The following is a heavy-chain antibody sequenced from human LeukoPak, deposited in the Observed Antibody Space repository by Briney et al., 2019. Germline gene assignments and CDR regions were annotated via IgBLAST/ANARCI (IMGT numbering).Heavy chain of an antibody. D-gene: IGHD4-17*01. J-gene: IGHJ4*02. Sequence: GGSLRLSCTVSGFTLTDHYMSWSRQSPGRGLEWISWITSTGTTRDYADSVKGRFTISRDNTKNSVYLQMTSLRADDTAVYYCARDPDYGDPYWGQGTLVTVSS. CDR3: ARDPDYGDPY. CDR2: ITSTGTTR. V-gene: IGHV3-11*01. CDR1: GFTLTDHY.